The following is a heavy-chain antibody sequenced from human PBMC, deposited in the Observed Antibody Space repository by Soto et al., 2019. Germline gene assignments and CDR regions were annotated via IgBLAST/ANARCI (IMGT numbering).Heavy chain of an antibody. D-gene: IGHD3-3*01. Sequence: QVQLVQSGAEVKKPGASVKVSCKASGYTFTSYGISWVRQAPGQGREWMGWISAHNGNTNYAQKLQGRVTMTTDTSTSTAYMELRSLRSDDTAVYYCARVVEEWLKNNWFDPWGQGTLVTVSS. CDR3: ARVVEEWLKNNWFDP. CDR2: ISAHNGNT. V-gene: IGHV1-18*01. CDR1: GYTFTSYG. J-gene: IGHJ5*02.